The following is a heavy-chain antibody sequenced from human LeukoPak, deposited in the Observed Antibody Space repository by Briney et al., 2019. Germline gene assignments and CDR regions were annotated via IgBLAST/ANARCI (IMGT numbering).Heavy chain of an antibody. D-gene: IGHD4-23*01. V-gene: IGHV3-48*03. J-gene: IGHJ4*02. CDR3: ARVPRWYVIDY. CDR2: ISSSGSTI. Sequence: TRGSLRLSCAASGFTFSSYEMKWVRQAPGKGLGWVSYISSSGSTIYYADSVKGRFTISRDNAKNSLYLQMNSLRAEDTAVYYCARVPRWYVIDYWGQGTLVTVSS. CDR1: GFTFSSYE.